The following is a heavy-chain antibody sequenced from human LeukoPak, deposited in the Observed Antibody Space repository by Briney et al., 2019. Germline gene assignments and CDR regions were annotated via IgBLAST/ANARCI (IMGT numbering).Heavy chain of an antibody. J-gene: IGHJ4*02. CDR3: ARGRKDYYDSSGHYYFDY. V-gene: IGHV4-59*12. CDR1: GGSMSPYH. Sequence: SETLSLTCTVSGGSMSPYHWGWIRQPPGKGLEWTGYIYYSGSTNYNPSLKSRVTISVDTSKNQFSLKLSSVTAADTAVYYCARGRKDYYDSSGHYYFDYWGQGTLVTVSS. D-gene: IGHD3-22*01. CDR2: IYYSGST.